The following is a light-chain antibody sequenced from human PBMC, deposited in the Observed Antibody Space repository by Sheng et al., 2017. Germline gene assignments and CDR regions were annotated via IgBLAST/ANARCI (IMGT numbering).Light chain of an antibody. J-gene: IGKJ3*01. CDR3: HQYGSSPPFT. CDR2: GAS. V-gene: IGKV3-15*01. Sequence: EIVLTQSPGTLSLSPGERAIVSCRASQSVSSNLAWYQQKPGQVPSLLIYGASTRATGIPARFSGSGSGTEFTLTISSLQSEDFAVYYCHQYGSSPPFTFGPGTKVDIK. CDR1: QSVSSN.